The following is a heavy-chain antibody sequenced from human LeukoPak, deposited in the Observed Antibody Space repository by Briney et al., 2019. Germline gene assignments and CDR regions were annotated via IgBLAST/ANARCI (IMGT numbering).Heavy chain of an antibody. Sequence: GGSLTLSCAASGFTFSSYAMSWLRQAPRKGLEWVSDMSGSGGTSYYAVSVRGSFTIYRDNSKNTLYLQMHSLRAEDTAIYCCAKPYTSGWYYFDSWGQGTLVTVSS. CDR2: MSGSGGTS. CDR1: GFTFSSYA. J-gene: IGHJ4*02. CDR3: AKPYTSGWYYFDS. V-gene: IGHV3-23*01. D-gene: IGHD6-19*01.